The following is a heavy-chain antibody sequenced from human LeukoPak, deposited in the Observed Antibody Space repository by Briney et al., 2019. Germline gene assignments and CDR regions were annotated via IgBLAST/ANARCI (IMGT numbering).Heavy chain of an antibody. J-gene: IGHJ4*02. CDR1: GGSISSGSYY. Sequence: PSETLSLTCTVSGGSISSGSYYWSWIRQPAGKGLEWIGRIYTSGSTNYNPSLKSRVTISVDTSKNQFSLKLNSVTAADTAVYYCARDGRFPPEVLPRYFDYWGQGTLVTVSS. D-gene: IGHD1-26*01. CDR3: ARDGRFPPEVLPRYFDY. V-gene: IGHV4-61*02. CDR2: IYTSGST.